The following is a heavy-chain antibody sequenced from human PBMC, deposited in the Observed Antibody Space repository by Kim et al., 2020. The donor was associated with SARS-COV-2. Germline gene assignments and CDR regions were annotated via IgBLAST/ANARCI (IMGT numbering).Heavy chain of an antibody. D-gene: IGHD5-12*01. CDR2: ISSSSSYT. CDR3: ARTGDGYNSGYFDL. Sequence: GGSLRLSCAASGFTFSDYYMSWIRQAPGKGLEWVSYISSSSSYTNYADSVKGRFTISRDNAKNSLYLQMNSLRAEDTAVYYCARTGDGYNSGYFDLWGRGTLVTVSS. J-gene: IGHJ2*01. CDR1: GFTFSDYY. V-gene: IGHV3-11*03.